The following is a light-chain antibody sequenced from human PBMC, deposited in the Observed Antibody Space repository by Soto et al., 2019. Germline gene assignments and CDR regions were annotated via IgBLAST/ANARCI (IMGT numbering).Light chain of an antibody. CDR1: SGHSNYA. V-gene: IGLV4-69*01. Sequence: QLVLTQSPSASASLGASVKLTCTLSSGHSNYAIAWHQQQPEKGPRYLMKVNSDGSHRKGDGIPDRFSGSSSGDQRYLTISGLQSEDEADYYCQTWGTGIRVFGTGTKVTVL. J-gene: IGLJ1*01. CDR3: QTWGTGIRV. CDR2: VNSDGSH.